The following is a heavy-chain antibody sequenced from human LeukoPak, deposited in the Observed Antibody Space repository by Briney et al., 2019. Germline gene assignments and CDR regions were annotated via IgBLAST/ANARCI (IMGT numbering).Heavy chain of an antibody. D-gene: IGHD5-18*01. Sequence: GRPLRLSCAASGFTFSSYGMHWVRQAPGKGLEWVAVISYDGSNKYYADSVKGRFTISRDNSKNTLYLQMNSLRAEDMAVYYCANGYEKFYYYYMDVWGKGTTVTVSS. J-gene: IGHJ6*03. V-gene: IGHV3-30*18. CDR2: ISYDGSNK. CDR3: ANGYEKFYYYYMDV. CDR1: GFTFSSYG.